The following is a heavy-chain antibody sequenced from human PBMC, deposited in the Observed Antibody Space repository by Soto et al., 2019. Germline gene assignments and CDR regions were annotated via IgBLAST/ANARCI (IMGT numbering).Heavy chain of an antibody. V-gene: IGHV1-69*13. Sequence: SVKVSCKASGGTFSSYAISWVRQAPGQGLEWMGGIIPIFGTANYAQKFQGRVTITADESTSTAYMELYSLSSEDTAVYYCAGDPNFSLHFHYSGMDVLGQGATVPVS. J-gene: IGHJ6*02. CDR1: GGTFSSYA. CDR2: IIPIFGTA. CDR3: AGDPNFSLHFHYSGMDV.